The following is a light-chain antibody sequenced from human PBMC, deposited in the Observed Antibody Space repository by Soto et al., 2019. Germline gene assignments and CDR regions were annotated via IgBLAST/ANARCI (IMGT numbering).Light chain of an antibody. CDR3: QQLNSYPLT. CDR2: AAS. CDR1: QSISSY. Sequence: DIQMTQSPSSLSASVGDGVTITCRASQSISSYFAWYQQKPGKAPKLPIYAASTLQGGVPSRFSGSGSGTDSTFTISSLQPEEFATYYCQQLNSYPLTSGGGTKV. J-gene: IGKJ4*01. V-gene: IGKV1-9*01.